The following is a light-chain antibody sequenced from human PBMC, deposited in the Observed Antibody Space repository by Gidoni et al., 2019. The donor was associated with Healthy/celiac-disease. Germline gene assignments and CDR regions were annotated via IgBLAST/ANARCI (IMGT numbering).Light chain of an antibody. CDR1: QALSNY. CDR2: DAS. CDR3: QQYDNLPRT. J-gene: IGKJ4*01. Sequence: DIQMTQSPSSLSASVGDRVTTTCQASQALSNYLHWYQQKPGKAPKLLIYDASNLETGVPSRFSGSGSGTDFTFTISSLQPEDIATYYCQQYDNLPRTFGGGTKVEIK. V-gene: IGKV1-33*01.